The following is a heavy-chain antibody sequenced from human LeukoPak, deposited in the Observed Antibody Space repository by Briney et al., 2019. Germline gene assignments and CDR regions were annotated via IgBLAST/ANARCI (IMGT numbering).Heavy chain of an antibody. CDR1: GYTFTGYY. V-gene: IGHV1-2*06. D-gene: IGHD1-26*01. J-gene: IGHJ6*02. CDR3: AATHYYYYGMDV. Sequence: ASVKVSCKASGYTFTGYYMHWVRQAPGQGLEWMGRINPNGGGTSYAQKFQGRVTMTRDTSISTAYMELSRLRSDDTAVYYCAATHYYYYGMDVWGQGTTVTVSS. CDR2: INPNGGGT.